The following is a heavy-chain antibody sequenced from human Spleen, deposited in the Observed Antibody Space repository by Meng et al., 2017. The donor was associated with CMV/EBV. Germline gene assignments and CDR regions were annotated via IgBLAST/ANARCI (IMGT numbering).Heavy chain of an antibody. CDR2: IAPNSGGT. Sequence: FYIHWVRQAPGQGLEWMGWIAPNSGGTNYAQKFRGRVTLTRDTSTSTAYMELSRLRSDDAAIYYCARGVGRGAYCTGTSCSISYGDHWGRGTLVTVSS. D-gene: IGHD2-2*01. J-gene: IGHJ4*02. CDR1: FY. V-gene: IGHV1-2*02. CDR3: ARGVGRGAYCTGTSCSISYGDH.